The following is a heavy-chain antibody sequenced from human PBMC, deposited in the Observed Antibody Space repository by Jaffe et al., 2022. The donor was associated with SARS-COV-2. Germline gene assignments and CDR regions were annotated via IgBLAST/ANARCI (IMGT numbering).Heavy chain of an antibody. CDR2: IVGRSGGNAT. CDR1: GVVLSDLW. V-gene: IGHV3-15*04. Sequence: VRLVESGGDLVEPGGSLTLSCVGSGVVLSDLWVHWVRHAPGKGLEWIGHIVGRSGGNATNYAAPVKGTFMISRDESKDTIYLQMNRLKVEDSAVYYCIAYYYDLLTGYIPTWGPGTRVTVSS. J-gene: IGHJ5*02. D-gene: IGHD3-9*01. CDR3: IAYYYDLLTGYIPT.